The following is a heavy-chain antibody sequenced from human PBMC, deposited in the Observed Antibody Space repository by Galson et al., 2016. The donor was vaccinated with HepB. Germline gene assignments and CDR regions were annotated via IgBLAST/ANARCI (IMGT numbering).Heavy chain of an antibody. J-gene: IGHJ4*02. CDR1: GFTFHDYT. V-gene: IGHV3-43*01. CDR2: IRWDGLIA. D-gene: IGHD3-22*01. CDR3: AKEGDYFDSSGYYHPLHN. Sequence: SLRLSCAASGFTFHDYTMHWVRQAPGKGLEWVSLIRWDGLIAYYADSVKGRFTISRDNSKNSLYLQMNSLRSEDTPFYYCAKEGDYFDSSGYYHPLHNWGQGTLVTVSS.